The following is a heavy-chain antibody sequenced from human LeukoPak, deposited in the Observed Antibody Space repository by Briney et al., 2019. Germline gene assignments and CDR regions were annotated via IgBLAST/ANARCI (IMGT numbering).Heavy chain of an antibody. Sequence: GGSLRLSCAASGFTFSSYAMSWVRQASGKGLEWVSAISGSGGSTYYADSVKGRFTISRDNSKNTLYLQMDSLRAEDTAVYYCAKDRPGVGRGYFDYWGQGTLVTVSS. V-gene: IGHV3-23*01. CDR3: AKDRPGVGRGYFDY. CDR1: GFTFSSYA. CDR2: ISGSGGST. D-gene: IGHD7-27*01. J-gene: IGHJ4*02.